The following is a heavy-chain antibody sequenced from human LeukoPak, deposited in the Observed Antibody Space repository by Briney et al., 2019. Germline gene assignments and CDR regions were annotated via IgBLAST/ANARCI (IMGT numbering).Heavy chain of an antibody. V-gene: IGHV4-34*01. D-gene: IGHD3-10*01. CDR2: INHSGST. CDR3: ARGPLWFGESNYYYYYMDV. J-gene: IGHJ6*03. Sequence: SETLSLTCAVYGGSFSGYYWSWIRQPPGKGLEWIGEINHSGSTNYNPSLKSRVTISVDTSKNQFSLKLSSVTAADTAVYYCARGPLWFGESNYYYYYMDVWGKGTTVTISS. CDR1: GGSFSGYY.